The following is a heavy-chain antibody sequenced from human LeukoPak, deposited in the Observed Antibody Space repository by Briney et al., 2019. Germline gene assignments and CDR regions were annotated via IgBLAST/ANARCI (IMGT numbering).Heavy chain of an antibody. CDR2: ISGSGSTT. J-gene: IGHJ4*02. D-gene: IGHD3-10*01. CDR3: AKDLYYYGSDY. V-gene: IGHV3-23*01. CDR1: GFTFSSYA. Sequence: GRSLRLSCAASGFTFSSYAMSWVRQAPAKGLEWGSVISGSGSTTYYADSVKGRFTASRDNSKNTLYLQMNSLRAEDTAVYYCAKDLYYYGSDYWGQGTLVTVSS.